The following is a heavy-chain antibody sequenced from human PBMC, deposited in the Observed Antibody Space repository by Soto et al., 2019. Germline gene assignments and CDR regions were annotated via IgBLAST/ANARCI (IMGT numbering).Heavy chain of an antibody. CDR3: AKGGLGATRGPFVY. CDR2: IKQDGSER. Sequence: EVELVESGGGLVQPGGSLRLSCAASGFNFSKNWMTWVRQAPGKGPEWVANIKQDGSERDYVSSVWGRFTISRDNAKNSLYLQLDSLRVEDTAIYYCAKGGLGATRGPFVYWGQGALVIVSS. J-gene: IGHJ4*02. D-gene: IGHD1-26*01. CDR1: GFNFSKNW. V-gene: IGHV3-7*03.